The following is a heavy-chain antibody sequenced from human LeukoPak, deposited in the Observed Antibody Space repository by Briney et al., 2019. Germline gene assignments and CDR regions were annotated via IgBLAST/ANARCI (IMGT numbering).Heavy chain of an antibody. CDR2: IYYSGST. V-gene: IGHV4-59*01. D-gene: IGHD5-12*01. J-gene: IGHJ4*02. Sequence: SETLSLTCTVSGGSISSYYWSWIRQPPGKGLEWIGYIYYSGSTNYNPSLKSRGTISVDTSKNQFSLKLSSVTAADTAVYYCARGDSGYDFHYDYWGQGTLVTVSS. CDR3: ARGDSGYDFHYDY. CDR1: GGSISSYY.